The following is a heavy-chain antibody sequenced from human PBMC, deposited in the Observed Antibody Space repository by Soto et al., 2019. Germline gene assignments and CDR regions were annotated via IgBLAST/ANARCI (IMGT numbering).Heavy chain of an antibody. V-gene: IGHV4-59*01. J-gene: IGHJ4*02. CDR3: ATDRIVGATAPFDY. CDR1: GGSISSYY. CDR2: IYYSGST. D-gene: IGHD1-26*01. Sequence: PSETLSLTCTVSGGSISSYYWSWIRQPPGKGLEWIGYIYYSGSTNYNPSLKSRVTISVDTSKNQFSLKLSSVTAADTAVYYCATDRIVGATAPFDYWGQGTLVTVSS.